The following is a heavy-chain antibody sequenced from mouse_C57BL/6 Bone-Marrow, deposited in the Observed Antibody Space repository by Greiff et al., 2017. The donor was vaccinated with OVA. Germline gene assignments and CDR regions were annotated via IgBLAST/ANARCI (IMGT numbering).Heavy chain of an antibody. CDR3: AKRLGEYFGY. J-gene: IGHJ2*01. Sequence: QVQLKESGAELARPGASVKLSCKASGYTFTSYGISWVKQRTGQGLEWIGEIYPRSGNTYYNEKFKGKATLTADKSSSTAYMELRSLTSEDSAVYFCAKRLGEYFGYWGQGTTLTVSS. D-gene: IGHD3-3*01. CDR2: IYPRSGNT. CDR1: GYTFTSYG. V-gene: IGHV1-81*01.